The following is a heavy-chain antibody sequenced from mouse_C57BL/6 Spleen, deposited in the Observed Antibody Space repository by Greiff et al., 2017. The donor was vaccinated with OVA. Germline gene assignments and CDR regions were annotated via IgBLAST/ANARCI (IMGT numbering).Heavy chain of an antibody. CDR3: ARSGWPYYFDY. V-gene: IGHV5-4*03. Sequence: EVKLEESGGGLVKPGGSLKLSCAASGFTFSSYAMSWVRQTPEKRLEWVATISDGGSYTYYPDNVKGRFTISRDNAKNNLYLQMSHLKSEDTAMYYCARSGWPYYFDYWGQGTTLTVSS. D-gene: IGHD2-3*01. CDR2: ISDGGSYT. CDR1: GFTFSSYA. J-gene: IGHJ2*01.